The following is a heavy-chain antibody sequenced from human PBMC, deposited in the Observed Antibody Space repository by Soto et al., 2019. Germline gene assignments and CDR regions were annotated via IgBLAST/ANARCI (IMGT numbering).Heavy chain of an antibody. CDR3: ASLSSGYYYAWPFDY. J-gene: IGHJ4*02. CDR1: GFTFSSSA. Sequence: PGGSLRLSCAASGFTFSSSAMHWVRQAPGKGLEWVAVISYDGSNKYYADSVKGRFTISRDISKNTLYLQVNSLRAEDTAVYYCASLSSGYYYAWPFDYWGQGTLVTVSS. D-gene: IGHD3-22*01. CDR2: ISYDGSNK. V-gene: IGHV3-30-3*01.